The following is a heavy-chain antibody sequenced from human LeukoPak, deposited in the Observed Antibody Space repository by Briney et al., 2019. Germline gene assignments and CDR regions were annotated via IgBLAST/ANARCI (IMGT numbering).Heavy chain of an antibody. D-gene: IGHD5-12*01. Sequence: SGRSPRLSCAASGFTLSSYWMHWVRQAPGKGLMWVSRINSDGSSITYADSVKGRFTISRDNAKNTLYLQMNSLRVEDTAVYYCAREGRVSGYDFDCWGQGTLVTVSS. V-gene: IGHV3-74*03. CDR3: AREGRVSGYDFDC. CDR2: INSDGSSI. J-gene: IGHJ4*02. CDR1: GFTLSSYW.